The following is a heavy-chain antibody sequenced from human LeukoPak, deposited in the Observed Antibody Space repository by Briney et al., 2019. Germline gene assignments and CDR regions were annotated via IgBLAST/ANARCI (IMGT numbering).Heavy chain of an antibody. J-gene: IGHJ4*02. V-gene: IGHV4-34*01. Sequence: SETLSLTCAVYGGSFSDYYWSWIRQPPGKGLEWIGEINHSGSTNYNPSLKSRATISVDTSKNQFSLKLSSVTAADTAVYYCARVRYYYDSSGYTRGSYFDYWGQGTLVTVSS. CDR1: GGSFSDYY. CDR3: ARVRYYYDSSGYTRGSYFDY. D-gene: IGHD3-22*01. CDR2: INHSGST.